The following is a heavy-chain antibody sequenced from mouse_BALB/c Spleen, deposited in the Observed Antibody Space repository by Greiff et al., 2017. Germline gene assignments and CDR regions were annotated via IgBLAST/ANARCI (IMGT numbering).Heavy chain of an antibody. D-gene: IGHD3-1*01. CDR3: AREGASDYAMDY. J-gene: IGHJ4*01. Sequence: VQLQQSGPELVKPGASVKISCKASGYTFTDYNMHWVKQSHGKSLEWIGYIYPYNGGTGYNQKFKSKATLTVDNSSSTAYMELRSLTSEDSAVYYCAREGASDYAMDYWGQGTSVTVSS. V-gene: IGHV1S29*02. CDR1: GYTFTDYN. CDR2: IYPYNGGT.